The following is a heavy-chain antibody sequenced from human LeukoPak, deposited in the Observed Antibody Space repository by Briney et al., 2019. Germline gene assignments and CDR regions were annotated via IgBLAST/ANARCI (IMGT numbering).Heavy chain of an antibody. J-gene: IGHJ4*02. D-gene: IGHD4-17*01. V-gene: IGHV3-23*01. CDR3: AKHKENYGDSCLDDN. CDR2: ISHSSGST. Sequence: PGGSLRLSCAASGFTFSSYAMTWVRQAPGRGLEWVATISHSSGSTYYADSVKGRFTVSRDNSKNTVSLQMNSLRAEDTAIYFCAKHKENYGDSCLDDNWGQGTLVTVSS. CDR1: GFTFSSYA.